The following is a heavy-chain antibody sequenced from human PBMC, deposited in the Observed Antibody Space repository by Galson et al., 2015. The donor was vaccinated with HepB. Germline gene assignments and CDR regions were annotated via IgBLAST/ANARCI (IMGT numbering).Heavy chain of an antibody. D-gene: IGHD6-6*01. CDR1: GGTFISYA. V-gene: IGHV1-69*06. CDR3: ARDRYSSPSSYYYYMDV. Sequence: SVKVSCKAPGGTFISYAISWVRQAPGQGLEWMGGIIPTFDRVNYAQKFQGRATITADKPTNTAYVELSSLRSDDTAVYYCARDRYSSPSSYYYYMDVWGKGTTVIVSS. CDR2: IIPTFDRV. J-gene: IGHJ6*04.